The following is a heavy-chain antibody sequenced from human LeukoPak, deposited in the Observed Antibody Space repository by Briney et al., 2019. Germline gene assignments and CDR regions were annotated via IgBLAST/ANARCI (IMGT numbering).Heavy chain of an antibody. Sequence: SETLSLTCTVSGGSISTYYWSWIRQPPGKGLEWIGYIYYTGSTNYNPSLKSRVTISVDTSKNQFSLKLSSVTAADTAVYYCARDRGDGYDYFWDYWGQGALVTVSS. CDR2: IYYTGST. CDR3: ARDRGDGYDYFWDY. D-gene: IGHD5-12*01. J-gene: IGHJ4*02. V-gene: IGHV4-59*01. CDR1: GGSISTYY.